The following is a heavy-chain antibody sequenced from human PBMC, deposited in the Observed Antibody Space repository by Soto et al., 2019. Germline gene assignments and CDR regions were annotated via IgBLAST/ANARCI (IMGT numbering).Heavy chain of an antibody. CDR1: GFTFSSYW. V-gene: IGHV3-7*05. Sequence: PGGSLRLSCAASGFTFSSYWMSWVRQAPGKGLEWVANIKQDGSEKYYVDSVKGRFTISRDNAKNSLYLQMNSLRAEDTAVYYCAREERGIFGVVIRGYYYYGMDVWGQGTTVTVSS. CDR3: AREERGIFGVVIRGYYYYGMDV. J-gene: IGHJ6*02. D-gene: IGHD3-3*01. CDR2: IKQDGSEK.